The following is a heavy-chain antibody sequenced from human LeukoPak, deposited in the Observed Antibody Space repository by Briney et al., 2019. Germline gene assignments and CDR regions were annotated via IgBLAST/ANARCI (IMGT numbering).Heavy chain of an antibody. V-gene: IGHV4-4*02. CDR2: IYHSGST. D-gene: IGHD6-13*01. CDR1: GGSISSSNW. CDR3: ARETYSSSWYFDY. J-gene: IGHJ4*02. Sequence: SETLSLTCAVSGGSISSSNWWSWVRQPPGKGLEWIGEIYHSGSTNYNPSLKSRVTISVDKSENQFSLKLSSVTAADTAVYYCARETYSSSWYFDYWGQGTLVTVSS.